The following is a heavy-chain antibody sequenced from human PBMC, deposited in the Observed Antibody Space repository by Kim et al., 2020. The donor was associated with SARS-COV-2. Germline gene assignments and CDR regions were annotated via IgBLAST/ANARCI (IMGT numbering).Heavy chain of an antibody. CDR3: AREWNYDRDRAFDI. CDR1: GFTFSSYA. J-gene: IGHJ3*02. CDR2: ISYDGSNK. V-gene: IGHV3-30-3*01. Sequence: GGSLRLSCAASGFTFSSYAMHWVRQAPGKGLEWVAVISYDGSNKYYADSVKGRFTISRDNSKNTLYLQMNSLRAEDTAVYYCAREWNYDRDRAFDIWGQGTMVTVSS. D-gene: IGHD3-3*01.